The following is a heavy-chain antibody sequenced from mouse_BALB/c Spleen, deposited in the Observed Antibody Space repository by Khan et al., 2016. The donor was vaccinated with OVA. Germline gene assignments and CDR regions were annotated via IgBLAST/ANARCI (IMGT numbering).Heavy chain of an antibody. CDR3: ARRGLRWDFDY. V-gene: IGHV1-7*01. CDR1: GYTFINYW. J-gene: IGHJ2*01. D-gene: IGHD1-1*01. CDR2: INPSTGYT. Sequence: QVQLQQSGAELAKPGASVKMSCKASGYTFINYWILWVKQRPGQGLEWIGYINPSTGYTEYNQNFKDKATLTTDKSFSTAYMQLSSLTSEDSAAYYYARRGLRWDFDYWGQGTTLTVSS.